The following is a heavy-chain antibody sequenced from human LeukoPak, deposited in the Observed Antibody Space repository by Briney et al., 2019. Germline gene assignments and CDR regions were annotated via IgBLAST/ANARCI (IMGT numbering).Heavy chain of an antibody. V-gene: IGHV1-18*01. CDR2: ISAYNGNT. J-gene: IGHJ3*02. CDR1: GYTFTSYG. Sequence: ASVKVSCKASGYTFTSYGISWVRQAPGQGLEWMGWISAYNGNTNYAQKLQGRVTMTTDTSTSTAYMELRSLRSDDPAVYYCARSYYDSSGYYSDAFDIWGQGTMVTVSS. CDR3: ARSYYDSSGYYSDAFDI. D-gene: IGHD3-22*01.